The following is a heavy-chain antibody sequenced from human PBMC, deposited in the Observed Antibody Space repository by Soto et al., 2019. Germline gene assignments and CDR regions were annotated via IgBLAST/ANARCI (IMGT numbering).Heavy chain of an antibody. CDR3: AGAWGSRNTDYIDY. CDR1: GFSLTAYDVG. J-gene: IGHJ4*02. CDR2: IYWDNDK. V-gene: IGHV2-5*02. D-gene: IGHD3-16*01. Sequence: QITLQESGPTLVKPTQTLTLTCTFSGFSLTAYDVGVGWIRQPPRKALEWLAIIYWDNDKRYSPSLKNRLTVTQDTSRNRVVLTMANMDSVDTATYDCAGAWGSRNTDYIDYWGQGTLVTISS.